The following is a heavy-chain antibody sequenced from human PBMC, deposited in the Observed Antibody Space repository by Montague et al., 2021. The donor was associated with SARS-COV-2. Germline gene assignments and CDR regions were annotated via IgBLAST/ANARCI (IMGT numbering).Heavy chain of an antibody. Sequence: SETRSLTCAVYGGSFSGYYWTWIRQSPRKGLEWIGEINHSGSTNYNPSLKSRVTISVDTSKNQFSLKLSSVTAADTAVYYCACGGITTRGLIYYYGMDVWGQGTTVTVSS. J-gene: IGHJ6*02. CDR2: INHSGST. D-gene: IGHD4-11*01. CDR3: ACGGITTRGLIYYYGMDV. CDR1: GGSFSGYY. V-gene: IGHV4-34*01.